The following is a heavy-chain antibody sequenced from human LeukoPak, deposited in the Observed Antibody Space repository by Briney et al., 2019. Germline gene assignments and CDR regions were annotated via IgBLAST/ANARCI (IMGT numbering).Heavy chain of an antibody. CDR3: AKSQAGTVTNWFDP. CDR2: MNPNSGNT. CDR1: GYTFTSYD. V-gene: IGHV1-8*03. D-gene: IGHD4-11*01. Sequence: ASVKVSCKASGYTFTSYDINWVRQATGQGLEWMGWMNPNSGNTGYAQKFQGRVTITRNTSISTAYMELSSLRAEDTAVYYCAKSQAGTVTNWFDPWGQGTLVTVSS. J-gene: IGHJ5*02.